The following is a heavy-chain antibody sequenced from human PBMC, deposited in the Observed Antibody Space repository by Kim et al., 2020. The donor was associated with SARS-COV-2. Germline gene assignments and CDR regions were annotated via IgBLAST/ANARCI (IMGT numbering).Heavy chain of an antibody. CDR2: INASNGNT. Sequence: ASVKVSCKASGYTVTTYTMHWVRQAPGQRLEWMGWINASNGNTKYSQKFQGRVTITRDTSANTAYMELSSLRSEDTAVYYCLIIVVVTGIPYFQHWGQGTLVTVSS. CDR3: LIIVVVTGIPYFQH. D-gene: IGHD2-21*02. CDR1: GYTVTTYT. V-gene: IGHV1-3*01. J-gene: IGHJ1*01.